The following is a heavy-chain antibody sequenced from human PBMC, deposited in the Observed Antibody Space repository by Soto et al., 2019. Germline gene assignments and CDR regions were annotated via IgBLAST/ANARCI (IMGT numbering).Heavy chain of an antibody. D-gene: IGHD5-18*01. J-gene: IGHJ4*02. Sequence: SETLSLTCAASGGSISSSSWWSWVRQPPGKGLEWIGEIYHSGSTNYNPSLKSRVTISVDKSKNQFSLKLSSVTAADTAVYYCARDAGYSYGWYFDYWGQGTLVTVSS. V-gene: IGHV4-4*02. CDR1: GGSISSSSW. CDR2: IYHSGST. CDR3: ARDAGYSYGWYFDY.